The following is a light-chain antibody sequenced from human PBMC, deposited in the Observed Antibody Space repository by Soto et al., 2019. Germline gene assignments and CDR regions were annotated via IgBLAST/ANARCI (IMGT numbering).Light chain of an antibody. CDR2: KAS. CDR1: QSISDY. V-gene: IGKV1-5*03. CDR3: QQYNTYPLT. J-gene: IGKJ4*01. Sequence: DIQMTQSPSTLSASVGDRVTVTCRASQSISDYLAWYQQRPGKAPKLLIYKASTLESGVPSKFSGTGSGTEFTLHISSLQPDDFATYYCQQYNTYPLTFGGGTKVEIK.